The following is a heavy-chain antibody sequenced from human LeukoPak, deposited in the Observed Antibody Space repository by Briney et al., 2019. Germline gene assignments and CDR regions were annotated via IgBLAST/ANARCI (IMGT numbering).Heavy chain of an antibody. CDR1: GFTFSNYA. V-gene: IGHV3-23*01. Sequence: PGGSLRLSCAASGFTFSNYAMSWVRQAPGKGLEWVSVISGSGLSTYYADSVKGRFTISRDNSKNTLYLQMNSLRAEDTAVYYCAQGGLYNWFDPWGQGTLVTVSS. CDR2: ISGSGLST. CDR3: AQGGLYNWFDP. D-gene: IGHD5-12*01. J-gene: IGHJ5*02.